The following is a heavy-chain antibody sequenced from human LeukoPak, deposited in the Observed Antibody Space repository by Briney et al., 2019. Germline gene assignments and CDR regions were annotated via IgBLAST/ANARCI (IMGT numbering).Heavy chain of an antibody. CDR1: GFTFSAYW. V-gene: IGHV3-74*01. J-gene: IGHJ6*03. Sequence: GGSLRLSCAASGFTFSAYWMHWVRQVPGKGLVWVSRINNDGTATFFADSVKGRFTISRDNAKNTLYLQMNSLRAEDTAIYYCAKNGDRGAYCSGGSCYPYYYYYMDVWGKGTTVTISS. CDR2: INNDGTAT. CDR3: AKNGDRGAYCSGGSCYPYYYYYMDV. D-gene: IGHD2-15*01.